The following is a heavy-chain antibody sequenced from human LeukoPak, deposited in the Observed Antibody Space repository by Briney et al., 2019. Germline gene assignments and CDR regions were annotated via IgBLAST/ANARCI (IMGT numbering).Heavy chain of an antibody. V-gene: IGHV4-34*01. CDR3: SRGTDAYKCGNS. Sequence: NSSETLSLTCAVYGGSFSGYYWTWIRQPPGKGLEWIGEIHYGGRINYNPSLKSRVTISADTSNNHFSLKMNSVTAADTAVYYCSRGTDAYKCGNSWGQGTLVTVSS. CDR2: IHYGGRI. CDR1: GGSFSGYY. J-gene: IGHJ4*02. D-gene: IGHD5-24*01.